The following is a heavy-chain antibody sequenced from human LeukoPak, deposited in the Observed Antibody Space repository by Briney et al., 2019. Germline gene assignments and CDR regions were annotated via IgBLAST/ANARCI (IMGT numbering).Heavy chain of an antibody. CDR2: IIPIFGTA. D-gene: IGHD5/OR15-5a*01. CDR1: GGTFSSYA. CDR3: ARSVFGIEGWFDP. V-gene: IGHV1-69*13. Sequence: ASVTVSCTASGGTFSSYAISWVRQAPGQGLEWMGGIIPIFGTANYAQKFQGRVTITADESTSTAYMELSSLRSEDTAVYYCARSVFGIEGWFDPWGQGTLVTVSS. J-gene: IGHJ5*02.